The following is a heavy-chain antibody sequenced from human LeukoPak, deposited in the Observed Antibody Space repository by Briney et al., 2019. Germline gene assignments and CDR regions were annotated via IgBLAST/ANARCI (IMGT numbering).Heavy chain of an antibody. CDR1: GFTFSSYS. V-gene: IGHV4-34*01. CDR3: ARMAYNWNYNDAFDI. Sequence: GSLRLSCAASGFTFSSYSMNWVGQPPGKGLEWIGEINHSGSTNYNPSLKSRVTISVDTSKNQFSLKLSSVTAADTAVYYCARMAYNWNYNDAFDIWGQGTMVTVSS. J-gene: IGHJ3*02. D-gene: IGHD1-7*01. CDR2: INHSGST.